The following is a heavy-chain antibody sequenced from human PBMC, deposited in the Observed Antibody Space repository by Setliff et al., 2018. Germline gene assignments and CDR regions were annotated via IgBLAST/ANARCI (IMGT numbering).Heavy chain of an antibody. CDR3: ARTCSGSGCYAGLES. V-gene: IGHV3-33*08. CDR2: IWDDGGNK. D-gene: IGHD2-15*01. Sequence: PGGSLRLSCAASGFTFSTYRMHWVRQAPGKGLEWVAVIWDDGGNKYHADSVKGRFTISRDNSKNTLYLQMNSLGPEDTAVYYCARTCSGSGCYAGLESWGQGTPVTV. CDR1: GFTFSTYR. J-gene: IGHJ4*02.